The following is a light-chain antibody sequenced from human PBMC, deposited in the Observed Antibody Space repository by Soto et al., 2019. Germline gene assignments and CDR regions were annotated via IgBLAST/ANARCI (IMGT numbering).Light chain of an antibody. Sequence: DIQMTQSPSSVSASVGDRVTITCRASQVISSWLAWYQQKPGKAPKLLINAASSLQSGVPSRFSGSRSGADFTLTISSLQPEDFATYYCQQTNSFPRTVGQGTKVDIK. CDR1: QVISSW. CDR3: QQTNSFPRT. CDR2: AAS. J-gene: IGKJ1*01. V-gene: IGKV1-12*01.